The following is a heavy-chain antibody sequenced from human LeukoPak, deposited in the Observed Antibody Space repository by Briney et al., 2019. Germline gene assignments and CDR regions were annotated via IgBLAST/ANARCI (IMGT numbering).Heavy chain of an antibody. CDR1: GFTFSSYA. J-gene: IGHJ3*02. D-gene: IGHD6-13*01. CDR3: ARDPLPSGSWSGAFDI. V-gene: IGHV3-64*01. Sequence: PGGSLRLSCAASGFTFSSYAMHWVRQAPGKGLEYVSAISSNGGSTYYANSVKGRFTISRDNSKNTLYLQMGSLRAEDMAVYYCARDPLPSGSWSGAFDIWGQGTMVTVSS. CDR2: ISSNGGST.